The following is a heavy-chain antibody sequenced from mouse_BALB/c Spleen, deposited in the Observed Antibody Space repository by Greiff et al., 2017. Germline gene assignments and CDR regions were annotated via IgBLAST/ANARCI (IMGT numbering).Heavy chain of an antibody. CDR1: GFTFTDYY. J-gene: IGHJ4*01. CDR3: ASEADPYAMDY. Sequence: DVKLVESGGGLVQPGGSLRLSCATSGFTFTDYYMSWVRQPPGQALEWLGFIRNKANGYTTEYSASVKGRFTISRDNSQSFLYLQMNTLRAEDSATYYCASEADPYAMDYWGQGTSVTVSS. CDR2: IRNKANGYTT. V-gene: IGHV7-3*02.